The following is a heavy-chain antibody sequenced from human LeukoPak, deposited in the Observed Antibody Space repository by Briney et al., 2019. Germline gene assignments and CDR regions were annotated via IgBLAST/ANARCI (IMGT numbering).Heavy chain of an antibody. J-gene: IGHJ5*02. D-gene: IGHD3-10*01. CDR3: ARVDYSSSGSYINWFDP. CDR2: FDPEDGET. Sequence: GASVKVSCKVSGYTLTELSMHWVRQAPGKGLEWMGGFDPEDGETIYAQKFQGRVTMTEDTSTDTAYMELSSLRSEDTAVYFCARVDYSSSGSYINWFDPWGQGTLVTVSS. V-gene: IGHV1-24*01. CDR1: GYTLTELS.